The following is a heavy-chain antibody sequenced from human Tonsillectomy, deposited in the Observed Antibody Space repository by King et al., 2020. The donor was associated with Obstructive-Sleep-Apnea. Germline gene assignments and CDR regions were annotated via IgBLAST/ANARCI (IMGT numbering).Heavy chain of an antibody. D-gene: IGHD1-26*01. CDR2: SNHSGST. CDR1: GGSFSDYN. Sequence: VQLQQWGTGLLKPSETLSLTCAVYGGSFSDYNWSWIRQPPGKGLEWIGDSNHSGSTNLNPSLKSRVTISVDTSRNQFPLKMHSVTAADTAVYYCARVLGAARPDYYYDYWGQGTLVTFSS. V-gene: IGHV4-34*01. CDR3: ARVLGAARPDYYYDY. J-gene: IGHJ4*02.